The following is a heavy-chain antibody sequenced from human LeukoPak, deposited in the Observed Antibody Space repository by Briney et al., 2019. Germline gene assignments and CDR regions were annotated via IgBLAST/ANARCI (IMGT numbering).Heavy chain of an antibody. J-gene: IGHJ3*02. D-gene: IGHD5-12*01. V-gene: IGHV7-4-1*02. CDR3: ARDAYTGYDYYAFDI. CDR1: GYTFRSYA. Sequence: ASVKVSCKASGYTFRSYAMNWVRQAPGQGLEWLGWLNTNTGNPTYAQGFTGRFVFSLDTSVSTAYLQISSLKAEDTAVYYCARDAYTGYDYYAFDIWGQGTVVTVSS. CDR2: LNTNTGNP.